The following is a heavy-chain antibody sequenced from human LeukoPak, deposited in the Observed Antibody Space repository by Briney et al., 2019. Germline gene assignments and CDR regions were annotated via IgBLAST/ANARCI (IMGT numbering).Heavy chain of an antibody. D-gene: IGHD6-19*01. CDR2: TYYRSKWYN. V-gene: IGHV6-1*01. CDR3: ARESTVAGINYFDY. J-gene: IGHJ4*02. CDR1: GDSVSSNSAA. Sequence: SPTLSLTCAISGDSVSSNSAAWNWIRQSPSRGLEWLGRTYYRSKWYNGYAVFVKSRISVNPDTSKNQFSLQLNSVTPEDTAVYYCARESTVAGINYFDYWGQGTLVTVSS.